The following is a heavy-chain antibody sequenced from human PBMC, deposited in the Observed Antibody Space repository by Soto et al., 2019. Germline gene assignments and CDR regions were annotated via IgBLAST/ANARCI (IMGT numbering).Heavy chain of an antibody. Sequence: EVQLVESGGGLVQPGGSLRLSCAVSGFTFSSYEMNWDRQAPGKGLEWVSYISGSGSIIYYVDSVKGRFTISRDNAKNSLYLQMNSLRAEDTAVYYCAKGHADSPFWYFELWGRGTLVTVSS. CDR1: GFTFSSYE. D-gene: IGHD4-17*01. CDR3: AKGHADSPFWYFEL. J-gene: IGHJ2*01. CDR2: ISGSGSII. V-gene: IGHV3-48*03.